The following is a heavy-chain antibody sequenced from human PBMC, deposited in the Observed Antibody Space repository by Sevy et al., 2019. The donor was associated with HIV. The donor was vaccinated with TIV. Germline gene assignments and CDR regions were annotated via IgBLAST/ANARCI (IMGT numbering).Heavy chain of an antibody. CDR1: GDSISRYY. V-gene: IGHV4-59*01. Sequence: SETLSLTCTVSGDSISRYYWSWIRQSPGKGLQWIGYLFYSGMTNYNPSLKSRVTISVDTSKNQFSLKVSSVTAADTAVYYCARGRPDYYYGMDVWGQGTTVTVSS. D-gene: IGHD6-6*01. J-gene: IGHJ6*02. CDR2: LFYSGMT. CDR3: ARGRPDYYYGMDV.